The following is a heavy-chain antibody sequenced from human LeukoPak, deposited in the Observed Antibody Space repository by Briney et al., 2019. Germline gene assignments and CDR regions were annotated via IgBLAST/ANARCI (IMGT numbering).Heavy chain of an antibody. J-gene: IGHJ5*02. CDR3: ARDLSWFGDFNWFDP. V-gene: IGHV3-21*01. D-gene: IGHD3-10*01. CDR2: ISSSSSYI. Sequence: PGGSLRLSCAASGFTFSSYSVNWVRQAPGKGLEWVSSISSSSSYIYYADSVKGRFTISRDNAKNSLYLQMNSLRAEDTAVYYCARDLSWFGDFNWFDPWGQGTLVTVSS. CDR1: GFTFSSYS.